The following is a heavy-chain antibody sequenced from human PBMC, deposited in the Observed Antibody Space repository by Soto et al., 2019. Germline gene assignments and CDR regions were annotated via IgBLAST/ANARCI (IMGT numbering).Heavy chain of an antibody. CDR1: GYTFTGYY. CDR2: INPNSGGT. J-gene: IGHJ6*03. V-gene: IGHV1-2*04. Sequence: GASVKVSCKASGYTFTGYYMHWVRQAPGQGLEWMGWINPNSGGTNYAQKFQGWVTMTRDTSISTAYMELSRLRSDDTAVYYCARDGSSLSPNQANYYYYYMDVWGNGTKVTVSS. D-gene: IGHD2-15*01. CDR3: ARDGSSLSPNQANYYYYYMDV.